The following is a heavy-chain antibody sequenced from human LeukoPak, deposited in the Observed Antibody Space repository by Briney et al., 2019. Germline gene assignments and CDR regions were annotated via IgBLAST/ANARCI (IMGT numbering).Heavy chain of an antibody. D-gene: IGHD3-22*01. CDR1: GYTFTSYG. Sequence: GASVKVSCKASGYTFTSYGISWVRQAPGQGLEWMGWISAYNGNTNYAQKLQGRVTMTTDTSTSTAHMELRSLRSDDTAVYYCARDSHYYDSSGYYPPNDYWGQGTLVTVSS. CDR3: ARDSHYYDSSGYYPPNDY. CDR2: ISAYNGNT. V-gene: IGHV1-18*01. J-gene: IGHJ4*02.